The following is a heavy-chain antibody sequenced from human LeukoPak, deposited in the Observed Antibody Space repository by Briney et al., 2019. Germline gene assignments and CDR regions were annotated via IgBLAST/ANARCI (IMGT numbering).Heavy chain of an antibody. J-gene: IGHJ4*02. CDR1: GYTFTGYY. D-gene: IGHD1-26*01. Sequence: ASVKVSCKASGYTFTGYYMHWVRQAPGQGLEWMGRINPNSGGTNYAQKFQGRVTMARDTSISTAYMELSRLRSDDTAVDYCARRAYSRSYGWAFYFDYWRQGTLVTVSS. CDR2: INPNSGGT. CDR3: ARRAYSRSYGWAFYFDY. V-gene: IGHV1-2*06.